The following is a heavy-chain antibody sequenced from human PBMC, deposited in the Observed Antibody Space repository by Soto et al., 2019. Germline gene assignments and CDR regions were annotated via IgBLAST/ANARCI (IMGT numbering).Heavy chain of an antibody. D-gene: IGHD3-22*01. CDR3: ARADTYYYDSSGYYSLTYFDY. J-gene: IGHJ4*02. CDR1: GYSFTGNS. V-gene: IGHV1-2*02. CDR2: INPNNGGT. Sequence: ASVKVSCKASGYSFTGNSMHWVRQAPGQGLEWMGWINPNNGGTNYAQKFQGRVAMTGDESMSTAYMELSRLRSDDTAVYYCARADTYYYDSSGYYSLTYFDYWGQGTLVTVSS.